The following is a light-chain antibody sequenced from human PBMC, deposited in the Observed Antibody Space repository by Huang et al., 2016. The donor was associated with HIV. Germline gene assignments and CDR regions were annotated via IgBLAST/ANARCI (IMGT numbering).Light chain of an antibody. CDR2: LGS. CDR3: MQGLQAPPT. V-gene: IGKV2-28*01. J-gene: IGKJ2*01. Sequence: EIVMTQSPLSLPVTPGQPASISCKSSQNLLYSDGPNLLDWYLQKPGHSPQLVVFLGSNRAPGVSDRFSGSGSGTDFTLEISRVEAEDVGVYYCMQGLQAPPTFGQGTKLEI. CDR1: QNLLYSDGPNL.